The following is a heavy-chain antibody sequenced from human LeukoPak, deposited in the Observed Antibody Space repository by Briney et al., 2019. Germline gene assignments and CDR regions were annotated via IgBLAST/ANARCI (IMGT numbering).Heavy chain of an antibody. CDR1: GFTFSSYA. D-gene: IGHD3-22*01. CDR3: AKGSYYDNSGSFYFDY. CDR2: ISGSGDNT. V-gene: IGHV3-23*01. J-gene: IGHJ4*02. Sequence: GGSLRLSCAASGFTFSSYAMSWVRQAPGKGLEWVSGISGSGDNTYYADSVKGRFTISKDNSKNTLYVQVNSLGTEDTAAYYCAKGSYYDNSGSFYFDYWGQGTLVTVSS.